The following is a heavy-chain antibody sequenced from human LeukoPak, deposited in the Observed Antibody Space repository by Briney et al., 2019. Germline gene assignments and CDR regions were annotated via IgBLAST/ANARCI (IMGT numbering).Heavy chain of an antibody. CDR3: ARDQSWTTGFDV. V-gene: IGHV6-1*01. Sequence: SQTLSLTCAISGDSVSSNSVTWNWIRQSPSRGLEWLGGTYYRSEWFNDYAKSVKSRITINPDTSKNQFSLHLKSVTPEDTAVYYCARDQSWTTGFDVWGQGTIVAISS. J-gene: IGHJ3*01. D-gene: IGHD2-8*02. CDR1: GDSVSSNSVT. CDR2: TYYRSEWFN.